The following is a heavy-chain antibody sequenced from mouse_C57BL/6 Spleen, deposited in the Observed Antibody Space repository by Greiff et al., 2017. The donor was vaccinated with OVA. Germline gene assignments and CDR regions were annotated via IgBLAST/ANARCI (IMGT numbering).Heavy chain of an antibody. D-gene: IGHD1-1*01. CDR1: GFTFSSYA. Sequence: EVQGVESGGGLVKPGGSLKLSCAASGFTFSSYAMSWVRQTPEKRLEWVATISDGGSYTYYPDNVKGRFTISRDNAKNNLYLQMSHLKSEDTAMYYWARDQATVVAGAMDYWGQGTSVTVSS. CDR2: ISDGGSYT. J-gene: IGHJ4*01. V-gene: IGHV5-4*01. CDR3: ARDQATVVAGAMDY.